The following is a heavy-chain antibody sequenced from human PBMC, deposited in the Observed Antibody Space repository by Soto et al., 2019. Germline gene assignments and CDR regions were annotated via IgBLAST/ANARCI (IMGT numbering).Heavy chain of an antibody. Sequence: GGSLRLSCAASGFTFSSYGMHWVRQAPGKGLEWVAVIWYDGSNKYYADSVKGRFTISRDNSKNTLYLQMNSLRAEDTAVYYCARAHRLPGSGSSPPDYWGQGTLVTVSS. CDR1: GFTFSSYG. CDR3: ARAHRLPGSGSSPPDY. D-gene: IGHD1-26*01. V-gene: IGHV3-33*01. CDR2: IWYDGSNK. J-gene: IGHJ4*02.